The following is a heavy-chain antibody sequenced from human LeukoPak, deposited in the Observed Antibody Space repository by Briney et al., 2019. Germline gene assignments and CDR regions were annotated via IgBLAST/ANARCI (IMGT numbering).Heavy chain of an antibody. CDR3: ARGLDSSSSGYYYYMDV. D-gene: IGHD6-6*01. V-gene: IGHV3-53*01. CDR2: IYSGGST. J-gene: IGHJ6*03. Sequence: GGSLRLSCAASGFTFSSYAMSWVRQAPGKGLEWVAVIYSGGSTYYADSVKGRFTISRDNSKNTLYLQMNSLRAEDTAVYYCARGLDSSSSGYYYYMDVWGKGTTVTVSS. CDR1: GFTFSSYA.